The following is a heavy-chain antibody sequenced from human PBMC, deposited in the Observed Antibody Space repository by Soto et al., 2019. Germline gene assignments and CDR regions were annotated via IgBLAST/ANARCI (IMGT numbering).Heavy chain of an antibody. CDR2: IKSKTDGGTT. J-gene: IGHJ4*02. D-gene: IGHD4-17*01. CDR1: GFTXSNAW. CDR3: TTVTRGDPFDY. V-gene: IGHV3-15*01. Sequence: XGSLRLSCAASGFTXSNAWMSWVRQAPGKGLEWVGRIKSKTDGGTTDYAAPVKGRFTISRDDSKNTLYLQMNSLKTEDTAVYYCTTVTRGDPFDYWGQGTLVTVSS.